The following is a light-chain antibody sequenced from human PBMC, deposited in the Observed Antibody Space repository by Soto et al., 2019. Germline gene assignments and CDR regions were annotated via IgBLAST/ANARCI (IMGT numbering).Light chain of an antibody. Sequence: QSVLTQPPSVSGAPGQRVTISCTGSSSNIGAGYDVHWYQQLPGTAPKLLIYGNSNRPSGVSDRFSGSKSGTSASLAITGLQAEDEADYYCQSYDSSLGRVFGTGTKLTVL. CDR2: GNS. CDR1: SSNIGAGYD. J-gene: IGLJ1*01. CDR3: QSYDSSLGRV. V-gene: IGLV1-40*01.